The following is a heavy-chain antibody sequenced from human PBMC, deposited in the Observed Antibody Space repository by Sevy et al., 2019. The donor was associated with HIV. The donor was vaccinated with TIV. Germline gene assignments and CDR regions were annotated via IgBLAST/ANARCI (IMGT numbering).Heavy chain of an antibody. CDR1: GFTFSSYA. D-gene: IGHD3-22*01. J-gene: IGHJ4*02. V-gene: IGHV3-23*01. Sequence: GGSLRLSCAASGFTFSSYAMSWVRQAPGKGLEWVSAISGSGGSTYYADSVKGRFTISRDNSKNTLYLQMNSLRAEDTAVYYCAKDGTRIVVAYYFDYWGQGTLVTVSS. CDR3: AKDGTRIVVAYYFDY. CDR2: ISGSGGST.